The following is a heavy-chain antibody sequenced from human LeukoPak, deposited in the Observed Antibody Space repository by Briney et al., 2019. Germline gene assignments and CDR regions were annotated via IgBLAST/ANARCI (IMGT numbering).Heavy chain of an antibody. CDR3: ARDEYFDWSNPRTNWFDP. J-gene: IGHJ5*02. CDR2: IYPGDSDT. V-gene: IGHV5-51*01. Sequence: GESLKISCKGSGYSFTSYWIGWVRQMPGKGLEWMGIIYPGDSDTRYSPSFQGQVTISADKSISTAYLQWSSLKASDTAMYYCARDEYFDWSNPRTNWFDPWGQGTLVTVSS. CDR1: GYSFTSYW. D-gene: IGHD3-9*01.